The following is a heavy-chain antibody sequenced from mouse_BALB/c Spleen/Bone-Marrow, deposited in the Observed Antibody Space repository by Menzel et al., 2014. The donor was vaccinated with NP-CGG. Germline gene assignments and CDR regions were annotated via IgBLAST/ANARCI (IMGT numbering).Heavy chain of an antibody. D-gene: IGHD2-4*01. CDR3: ARYMITTSYFDY. CDR2: ISSGGGNT. V-gene: IGHV5-9*03. J-gene: IGHJ2*01. CDR1: GFTFSSYT. Sequence: DVKLVESGGGLVKPGGSPKLSCAASGFTFSSYTMSWVRQTPEKRLEWVAAISSGGGNTYYPDSVKGRFTISRDNAKNNLYLQMSSLRSEDTALYYCARYMITTSYFDYWGQGTTLTVSS.